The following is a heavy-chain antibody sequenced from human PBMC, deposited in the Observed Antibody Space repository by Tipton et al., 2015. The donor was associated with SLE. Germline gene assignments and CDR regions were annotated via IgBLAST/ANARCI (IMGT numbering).Heavy chain of an antibody. CDR3: ASGTYFFDY. J-gene: IGHJ4*02. Sequence: QVQLVQSGGDVKKPGASEKVSCKASGYTFTNYGISWVRQAPGQGLEWMGWISAYSGNTNYAQKFQGRVTMTTDTSTTTAYLELRSLRSDDTAVYYCASGTYFFDYWGQGTLVTVSS. CDR2: ISAYSGNT. CDR1: GYTFTNYG. D-gene: IGHD1-26*01. V-gene: IGHV1-18*04.